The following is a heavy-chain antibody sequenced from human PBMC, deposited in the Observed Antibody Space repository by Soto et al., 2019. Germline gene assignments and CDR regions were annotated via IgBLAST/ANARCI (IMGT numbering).Heavy chain of an antibody. CDR3: ARGRYCLTGRCFPNWFDS. Sequence: PSETLSLTCSVSGDSISTVDYFWAWIRQPPGQALEYIGYIYKSTTTYYNPSFESRVAISLDTSKSQFSLTVTSVTAADTAVYFYARGRYCLTGRCFPNWFDSWGQGTLVTVSS. J-gene: IGHJ5*01. CDR2: IYKSTTT. V-gene: IGHV4-30-4*01. CDR1: GDSISTVDYF. D-gene: IGHD2-15*01.